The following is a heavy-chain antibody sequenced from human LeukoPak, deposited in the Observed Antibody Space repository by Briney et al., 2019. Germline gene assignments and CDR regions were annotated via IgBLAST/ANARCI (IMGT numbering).Heavy chain of an antibody. CDR3: ARDNQHDYGDSGGLDFGY. CDR1: GFTFSSYA. Sequence: PGGSLRLSCAASGFTFSSYAMHWVRQARGKGLEWVAVISYDGSNKYYADSVKGRFTISRDNSKNTLYLQMNSLRAEDTAVYYCARDNQHDYGDSGGLDFGYWGQGTLVTVSS. V-gene: IGHV3-30-3*01. D-gene: IGHD4-17*01. J-gene: IGHJ4*02. CDR2: ISYDGSNK.